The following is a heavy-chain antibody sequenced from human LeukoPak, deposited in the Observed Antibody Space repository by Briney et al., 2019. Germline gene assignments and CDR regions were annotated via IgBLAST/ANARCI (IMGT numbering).Heavy chain of an antibody. CDR2: INHSGST. V-gene: IGHV4-34*01. D-gene: IGHD6-19*01. J-gene: IGHJ4*02. Sequence: PSETLSLTCAVYGGSFSGYYWSWIRQPPGKGLEWIGEINHSGSTNYNPSLKSRVTISVDTSKNQFSLKLSSVTAADTAVYYCARRIAVVGSYFDYWGQGTLVTVSS. CDR3: ARRIAVVGSYFDY. CDR1: GGSFSGYY.